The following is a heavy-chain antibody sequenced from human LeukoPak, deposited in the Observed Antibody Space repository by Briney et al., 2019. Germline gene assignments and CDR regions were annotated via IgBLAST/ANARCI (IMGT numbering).Heavy chain of an antibody. CDR1: GGTFSSYA. CDR3: ATVPVVPAAPPVNYYYYYMDV. Sequence: ASVKVSCKASGGTFSSYAISWVRQAPGQGLEWMGGIIPIFGTANYAQKFQGRVTITADESTSTAYMELSSLRSEDTAVYYCATVPVVPAAPPVNYYYYYMDVWGKGTTVTVSS. J-gene: IGHJ6*03. CDR2: IIPIFGTA. D-gene: IGHD2-2*01. V-gene: IGHV1-69*01.